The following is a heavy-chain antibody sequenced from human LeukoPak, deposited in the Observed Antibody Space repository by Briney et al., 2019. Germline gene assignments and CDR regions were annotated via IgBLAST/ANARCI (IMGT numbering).Heavy chain of an antibody. J-gene: IGHJ3*02. D-gene: IGHD1-26*01. CDR3: AKDGVGATTPEAFDI. Sequence: GGSLRLSCIASGFTFVNYGIHWVRQAPGKGLEWVAFIRHDGSNKYYADSVKGRFTISRDNSKNTLYLQMNSLRAEDTALYYCAKDGVGATTPEAFDIWGQGTMVTVSS. CDR2: IRHDGSNK. V-gene: IGHV3-30*02. CDR1: GFTFVNYG.